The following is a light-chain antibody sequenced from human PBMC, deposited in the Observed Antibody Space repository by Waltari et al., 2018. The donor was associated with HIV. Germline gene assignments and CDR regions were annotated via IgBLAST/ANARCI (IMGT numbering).Light chain of an antibody. CDR2: WAS. CDR1: QSVLYSSNNKNY. CDR3: HQYYSSRT. Sequence: DIVMTQYPDSLAVSLGERANINCKSSQSVLYSSNNKNYLAWYQQKPGQPPKLLIYWASTRESGVPDRFSGSGSGTDFTLTISSLQAEDVAVYYCHQYYSSRTFGQGTKVEIK. J-gene: IGKJ1*01. V-gene: IGKV4-1*01.